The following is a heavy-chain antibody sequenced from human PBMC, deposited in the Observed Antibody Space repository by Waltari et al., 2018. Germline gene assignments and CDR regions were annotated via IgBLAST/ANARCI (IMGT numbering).Heavy chain of an antibody. V-gene: IGHV4-34*01. D-gene: IGHD6-19*01. CDR1: GGSFSSYY. J-gene: IGHJ5*01. CDR3: ARNPTRGASGWLDF. Sequence: QVRLQQWGAGLLKPSETLSLTCAVYGGSFSSYYWSWIRQRPGKGLEWIGEKKLSGKPNYNPSLKRPFSISLDTSKSQVSLTLTSVIAADTAVYYCARNPTRGASGWLDFWGQGTSVTVSS. CDR2: KKLSGKP.